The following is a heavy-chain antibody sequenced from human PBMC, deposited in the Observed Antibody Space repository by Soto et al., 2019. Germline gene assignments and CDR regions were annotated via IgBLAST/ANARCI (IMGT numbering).Heavy chain of an antibody. CDR1: GGTFSSYA. V-gene: IGHV1-69*06. J-gene: IGHJ4*02. D-gene: IGHD2-21*01. CDR2: IIPIVGTA. CDR3: ARVDRDCYNNDYFDY. Sequence: QVQLVQSGAEVKKPGSSVKVSCKASGGTFSSYAISWVRQAPGQGLEWMGGIIPIVGTANYAQKFQGRVKITADKSTSTAYMELSSLRSEDTAVYYCARVDRDCYNNDYFDYWCQGTLVTVSS.